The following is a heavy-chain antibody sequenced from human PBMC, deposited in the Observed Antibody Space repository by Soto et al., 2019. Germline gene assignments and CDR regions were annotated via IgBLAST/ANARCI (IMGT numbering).Heavy chain of an antibody. Sequence: SVKVSCKASGYTFNTYGISWVRQAPGQGLEWMGWINPHNGNTDLALQFQGRVTLTTDISRSTAYMELRSQRSDDTALYYCARDVGEHCCATRCYGGDSWGQGTPVTVSS. D-gene: IGHD2-2*01. J-gene: IGHJ4*02. CDR2: INPHNGNT. CDR1: GYTFNTYG. V-gene: IGHV1-18*01. CDR3: ARDVGEHCCATRCYGGDS.